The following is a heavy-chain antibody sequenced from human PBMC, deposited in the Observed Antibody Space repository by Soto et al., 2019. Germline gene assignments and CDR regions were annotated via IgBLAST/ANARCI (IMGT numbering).Heavy chain of an antibody. CDR1: GFTFSSYS. V-gene: IGHV3-21*01. CDR2: ISSSSSYI. CDR3: ARVIPSHGMDV. J-gene: IGHJ6*02. Sequence: GGSLRLSCAASGFTFSSYSMNWVRQAPGKGLEWVSSISSSSSYIYYADSVKGRFTISRDNAKNSLYLQMNSLRAEDTAVYYCARVIPSHGMDVWGQGTTVTVSS.